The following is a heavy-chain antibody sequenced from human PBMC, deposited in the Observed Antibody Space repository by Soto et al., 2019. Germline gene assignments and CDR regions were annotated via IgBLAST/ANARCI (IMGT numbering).Heavy chain of an antibody. CDR2: IYYSGST. V-gene: IGHV4-59*08. D-gene: IGHD6-19*01. CDR1: GGSISSYY. Sequence: QVQLQESGPGLVKPSETLSLTCTVSGGSISSYYWSWIRQPPGKGLEWIGYIYYSGSTNYNPSLKSRVPISGDTSKNQFSLKLGSVTAADTAVYYCARQSFSWLVPGGWYFDLWGRGTLVTVSS. J-gene: IGHJ2*01. CDR3: ARQSFSWLVPGGWYFDL.